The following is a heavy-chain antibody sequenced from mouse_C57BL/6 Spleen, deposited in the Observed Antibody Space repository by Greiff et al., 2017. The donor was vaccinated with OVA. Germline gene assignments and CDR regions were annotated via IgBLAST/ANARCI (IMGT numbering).Heavy chain of an antibody. J-gene: IGHJ3*01. CDR1: GFTFSSYA. CDR3: AYGSRAWFAY. Sequence: EVQGVESGGGLVKPGGSLKLSCAASGFTFSSYAMSWVRQTPEKRLEWVATISDGGSYTYYPDNVKGRFTISRDNAKNNLYLQMSHLKSEDTAMYYCAYGSRAWFAYWGQGTLVTVSA. D-gene: IGHD1-1*01. V-gene: IGHV5-4*01. CDR2: ISDGGSYT.